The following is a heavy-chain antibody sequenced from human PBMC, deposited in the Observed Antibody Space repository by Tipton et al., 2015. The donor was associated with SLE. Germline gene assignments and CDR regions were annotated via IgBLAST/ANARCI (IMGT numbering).Heavy chain of an antibody. V-gene: IGHV4-59*01. Sequence: LSLTCTVSGGSISSYYWSWIRQPPGKGLEWFGFIYYRGSTKYNPSLKRRVTISVDTSKNQFSLKLSSLTAADTAVYYCARSRIVGASGGGADAFDIWGQGTMVTVSS. CDR1: GGSISSYY. J-gene: IGHJ3*02. D-gene: IGHD1-26*01. CDR3: ARSRIVGASGGGADAFDI. CDR2: IYYRGST.